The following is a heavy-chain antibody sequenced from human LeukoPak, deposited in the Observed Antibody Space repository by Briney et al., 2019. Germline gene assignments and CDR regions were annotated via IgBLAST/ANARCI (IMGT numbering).Heavy chain of an antibody. CDR2: IYYSGST. CDR3: ARSSGYSSHYFDC. J-gene: IGHJ4*02. V-gene: IGHV4-59*01. D-gene: IGHD3-22*01. CDR1: GGSISSYY. Sequence: PSETLSLTCTVSGGSISSYYWSWIRQPPGKGLEWIGYIYYSGSTNYNPSLKSRVTISVDTSKNQFSLKLSSVTAADTAVYYCARSSGYSSHYFDCWGQGTLVTVSS.